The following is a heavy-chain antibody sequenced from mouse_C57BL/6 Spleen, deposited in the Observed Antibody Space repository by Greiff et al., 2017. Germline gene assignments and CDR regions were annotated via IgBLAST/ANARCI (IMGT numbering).Heavy chain of an antibody. CDR2: IDPETGGT. D-gene: IGHD2-4*01. CDR3: IWLNDYDERNYFDY. J-gene: IGHJ2*01. CDR1: GYTFTDYE. V-gene: IGHV1-15*01. Sequence: VQLQESGAELVRPGASVTLSCKASGYTFTDYEMHWVKQTPVHGLEWIGAIDPETGGTAYNQKFKGKAILTADKSSSTAYMELRSLTSEDSAVYYCIWLNDYDERNYFDYWGQGTTLTVSS.